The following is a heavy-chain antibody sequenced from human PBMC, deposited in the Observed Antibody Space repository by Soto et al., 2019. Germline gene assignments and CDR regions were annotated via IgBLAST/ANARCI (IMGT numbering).Heavy chain of an antibody. J-gene: IGHJ4*02. CDR3: ARDRGYYRDGPDLDY. V-gene: IGHV4-61*01. D-gene: IGHD1-26*01. CDR1: GGSVSSGSYY. CDR2: IYYSGST. Sequence: QVQLQESGPGLVKPSETLSLTCTVSGGSVSSGSYYWSWIRQPPGKGLEWIGYIYYSGSTNYNPSLKSRVTISVDTSKNQFSLKLSSVTAADTAVYYCARDRGYYRDGPDLDYWGQGTLVTVSS.